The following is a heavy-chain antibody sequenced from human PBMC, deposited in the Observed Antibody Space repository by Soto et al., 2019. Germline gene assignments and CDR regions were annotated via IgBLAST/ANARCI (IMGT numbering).Heavy chain of an antibody. J-gene: IGHJ5*02. CDR3: ARYTVTGTTVGWFDP. V-gene: IGHV4-34*01. CDR1: GGSFSGYY. CDR2: INHSGST. D-gene: IGHD1-20*01. Sequence: PSETLSLTCAVYGGSFSGYYWSWIRQPPGKGLEWIGEINHSGSTNYNPSLKSRVTISVDTSKNQFSLKLSSVTAADTVVYYCARYTVTGTTVGWFDPWGQGTLVTVSS.